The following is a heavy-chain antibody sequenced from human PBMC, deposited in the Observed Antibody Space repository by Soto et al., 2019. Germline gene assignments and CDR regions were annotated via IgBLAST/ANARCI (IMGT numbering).Heavy chain of an antibody. Sequence: GQSRRHSCAASGFTCSILCMLWVGQAKGKGLVWVSRINGDGSSTSYADSVKGRFTISRDNAKNMLYLQVNSLRADDTAVYYCAGSPGLSRISGTTLGAWGQGTLVTVSS. D-gene: IGHD1-7*01. V-gene: IGHV3-74*01. CDR1: GFTCSILC. CDR3: AGSPGLSRISGTTLGA. CDR2: INGDGSST. J-gene: IGHJ5*01.